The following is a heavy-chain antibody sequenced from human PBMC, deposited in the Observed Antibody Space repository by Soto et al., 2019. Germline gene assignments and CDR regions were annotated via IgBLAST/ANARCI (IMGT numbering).Heavy chain of an antibody. CDR1: GYTFTSFG. D-gene: IGHD3-22*01. Sequence: QVQLVQSGPEVKKPGASVTVSCKASGYTFTSFGLAWVRQARGQGLQWLGWISGYNGHTNYAQKFQDSVTLTTDKNTKTAYMELRSLRYADSAVYYCARYAVFGADISPKYNYGVDVWGQGTTVTVSS. V-gene: IGHV1-18*01. CDR3: ARYAVFGADISPKYNYGVDV. CDR2: ISGYNGHT. J-gene: IGHJ6*02.